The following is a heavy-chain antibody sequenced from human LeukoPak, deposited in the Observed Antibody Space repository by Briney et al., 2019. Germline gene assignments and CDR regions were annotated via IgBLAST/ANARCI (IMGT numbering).Heavy chain of an antibody. V-gene: IGHV1-18*01. CDR1: GYTFTSYG. D-gene: IGHD1-26*01. Sequence: ASVKVSCKASGYTFTSYGISWVRQAPGQGLEWMGWISAYNGNTNYAQKLQGRVTMTTDTSTSTAYMELRSLRSDDTAVYYCAREATNKSNLSYYYYYMDVGGKGTRVTIS. CDR2: ISAYNGNT. J-gene: IGHJ6*03. CDR3: AREATNKSNLSYYYYYMDV.